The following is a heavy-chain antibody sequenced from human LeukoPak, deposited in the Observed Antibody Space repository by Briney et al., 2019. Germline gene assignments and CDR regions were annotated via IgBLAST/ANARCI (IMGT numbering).Heavy chain of an antibody. CDR1: GYTFTSYG. V-gene: IGHV1-18*01. D-gene: IGHD2-15*01. Sequence: ASVKVSCKASGYTFTSYGISWVRQAPGQGLEWMGWISAYNGNTNYAQKLQGRVTMTTDTSTSTAYMELSRLRSDDTAVYYCARVAGVAASPEVDYWGQGTLVTVSS. CDR2: ISAYNGNT. CDR3: ARVAGVAASPEVDY. J-gene: IGHJ4*02.